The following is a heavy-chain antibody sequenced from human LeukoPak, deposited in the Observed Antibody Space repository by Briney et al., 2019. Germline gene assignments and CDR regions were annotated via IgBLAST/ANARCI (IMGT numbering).Heavy chain of an antibody. CDR1: GGSFSGYY. CDR2: INHSGST. J-gene: IGHJ5*02. CDR3: ARVSRSSSSHWFDP. D-gene: IGHD6-6*01. V-gene: IGHV4-34*01. Sequence: PSETLSLTCAVYGGSFSGYYWSWIRQPPGKGLEWIGEINHSGSTNYNPSLKSRVTVSVDTSKNQFSLKPSSVTAADTAVYYCARVSRSSSSHWFDPWGQGTLVTVSS.